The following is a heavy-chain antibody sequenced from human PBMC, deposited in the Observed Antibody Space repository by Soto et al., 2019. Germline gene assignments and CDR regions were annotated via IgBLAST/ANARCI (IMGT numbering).Heavy chain of an antibody. CDR3: ARGALHCSGGTCYSGYFDL. J-gene: IGHJ2*01. CDR1: GYSFTSYW. Sequence: PGESLKISCQGSGYSFTSYWITWVRQMPGKGLEWMGRIDPTDSYTKYSPSFQGHVTMSVDKSINTAYLQWSSLRASDTAMYYCARGALHCSGGTCYSGYFDLWGRGTLVTVPQ. D-gene: IGHD2-15*01. CDR2: IDPTDSYT. V-gene: IGHV5-10-1*01.